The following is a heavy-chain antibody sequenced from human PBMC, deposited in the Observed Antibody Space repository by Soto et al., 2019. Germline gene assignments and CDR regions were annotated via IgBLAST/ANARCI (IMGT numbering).Heavy chain of an antibody. D-gene: IGHD5-18*01. J-gene: IGHJ4*02. CDR1: GFTVRSYS. V-gene: IGHV3-21*01. Sequence: GGYLRLSCAAPGFTVRSYSMNWVRQAPGKRLEWVSSISSSSSYIYYADSVKGRFTISRDNAKNSLYLQMNSLRAEDTAVYYCARGLSRRIQLWPLFFDYWGQGTLVTISS. CDR2: ISSSSSYI. CDR3: ARGLSRRIQLWPLFFDY.